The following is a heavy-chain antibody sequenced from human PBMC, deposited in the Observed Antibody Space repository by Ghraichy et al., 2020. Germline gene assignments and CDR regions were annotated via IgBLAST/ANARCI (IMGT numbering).Heavy chain of an antibody. J-gene: IGHJ5*02. V-gene: IGHV3-11*01. Sequence: GGSLRLSCAASGFTFSDHYMSWIRQAPGKGLEWISYISSSGSTISYADSVKGRFTISRDNAKNSLYLQMNSLRAEDTAVYYCATVGLGTRESSENWFDPWGQGTLVTVSS. D-gene: IGHD3-16*01. CDR1: GFTFSDHY. CDR2: ISSSGSTI. CDR3: ATVGLGTRESSENWFDP.